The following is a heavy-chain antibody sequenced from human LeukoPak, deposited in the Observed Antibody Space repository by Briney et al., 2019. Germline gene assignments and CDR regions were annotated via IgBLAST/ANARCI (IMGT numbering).Heavy chain of an antibody. CDR1: GFTFSSYA. CDR2: ISERGDST. V-gene: IGHV3-23*01. Sequence: GGSLRLSCAASGFTFSSYAMSWVRLAPGKGLEWVSTISERGDSTYYADSVKGRFTISRDNAKNSLFLQMNSLRAEDTAVYYCARFALKTPPTDWGQGTLVTVSS. J-gene: IGHJ4*02. CDR3: ARFALKTPPTD.